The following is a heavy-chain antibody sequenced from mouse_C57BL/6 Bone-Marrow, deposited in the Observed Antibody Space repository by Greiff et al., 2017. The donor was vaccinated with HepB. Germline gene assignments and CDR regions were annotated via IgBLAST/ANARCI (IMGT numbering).Heavy chain of an antibody. CDR1: GFSFNTYA. CDR3: VRHEVYGTGFDY. CDR2: IRSKSNNYAT. J-gene: IGHJ2*01. Sequence: EVQGEESGGGLVQPTGSLKLSCAASGFSFNTYAMNWVRQAPGKGLEWVARIRSKSNNYATYYADSVKDRFTISRDDSESMLYLQMNSLKTEDTAMYYCVRHEVYGTGFDYWGQGTTLTVSS. D-gene: IGHD1-1*01. V-gene: IGHV10-1*01.